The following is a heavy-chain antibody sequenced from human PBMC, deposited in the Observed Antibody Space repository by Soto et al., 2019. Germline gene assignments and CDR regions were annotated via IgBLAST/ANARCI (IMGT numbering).Heavy chain of an antibody. V-gene: IGHV3-48*02. CDR1: GFTVSSYS. Sequence: PGGSLRLSCAASGFTVSSYSMNWVRQAPGKGLEWVSYISSSSRTIYYADSVKGRFTISRDNAKNSLYLQMNSLRDEDTAVYYCARAHGDYLNSDYWGQGTLVTVSS. CDR2: ISSSSRTI. J-gene: IGHJ4*02. CDR3: ARAHGDYLNSDY. D-gene: IGHD4-17*01.